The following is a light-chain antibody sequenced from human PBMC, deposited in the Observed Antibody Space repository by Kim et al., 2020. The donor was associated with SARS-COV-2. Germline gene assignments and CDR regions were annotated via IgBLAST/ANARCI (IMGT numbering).Light chain of an antibody. CDR1: QDISSF. CDR3: LQHKSSS. J-gene: IGKJ4*01. Sequence: EIQMTQSPSAMSASVGDRVTITCRASQDISSFLAWFQQKPGKAPKRLIYAASSLQSGVPSRFSASGSGTEFTLTISSLQPEDFATYYCLQHKSSSFDGGTKVDIK. CDR2: AAS. V-gene: IGKV1-17*03.